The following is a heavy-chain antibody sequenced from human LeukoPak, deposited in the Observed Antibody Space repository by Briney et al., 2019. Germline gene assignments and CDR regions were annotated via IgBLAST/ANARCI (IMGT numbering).Heavy chain of an antibody. D-gene: IGHD3-10*01. CDR2: ISGSGAST. CDR1: GFTFSSYA. CDR3: AKMGRSSQVRGVLEY. Sequence: GGSLRLSCAASGFTFSSYAMSWVRQAPGKGLEWVSAISGSGASTYYADSVKGRFTISRDNSKNTLYLQMNSLRAEDTALYYCAKMGRSSQVRGVLEYWGQGTLVTVSS. V-gene: IGHV3-23*01. J-gene: IGHJ4*02.